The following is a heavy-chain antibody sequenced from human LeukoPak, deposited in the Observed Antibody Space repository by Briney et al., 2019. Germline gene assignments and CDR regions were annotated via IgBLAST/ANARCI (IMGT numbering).Heavy chain of an antibody. D-gene: IGHD2-2*01. Sequence: SGTLSLTCAISGASISSTNWWIWVRQPPGKGLEWIGEMHHSGRTNYNPSLKSRIAISVDKSKNQVFLRLNSVAAADTALYYCARAQEGCSRASCYLEPWGQGTLVTVSS. CDR3: ARAQEGCSRASCYLEP. V-gene: IGHV4-4*02. CDR1: GASISSTNW. J-gene: IGHJ5*02. CDR2: MHHSGRT.